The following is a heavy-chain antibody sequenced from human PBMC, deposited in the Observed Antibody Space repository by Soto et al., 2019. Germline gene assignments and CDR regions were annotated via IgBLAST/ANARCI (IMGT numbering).Heavy chain of an antibody. Sequence: SETLSLTCAVSGGSISSSNWWSWVRQPPGKRQEWIGEIYHSGSTNYNPALKRRVTISVDTSKKQFSLKPSSVTAAATAVYYCARRYGYSFDYWGQGTLVTVSS. J-gene: IGHJ4*02. V-gene: IGHV4-4*02. CDR1: GGSISSSNW. CDR2: IYHSGST. D-gene: IGHD1-1*01. CDR3: ARRYGYSFDY.